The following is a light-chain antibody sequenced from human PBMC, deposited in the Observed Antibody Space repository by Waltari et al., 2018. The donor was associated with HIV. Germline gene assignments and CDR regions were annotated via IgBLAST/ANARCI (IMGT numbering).Light chain of an antibody. CDR1: NIGRQS. V-gene: IGLV3-21*02. Sequence: SYVLTQPPSLSVAPAQTARITCGGTNIGRQSVHWYQQKPGQAPVLVVYDDSDRPSGIPERFSGSNSGNTATLTISRVEAGDEADYYCQVWDSSSDHHYVFGTGTKVTVL. J-gene: IGLJ1*01. CDR3: QVWDSSSDHHYV. CDR2: DDS.